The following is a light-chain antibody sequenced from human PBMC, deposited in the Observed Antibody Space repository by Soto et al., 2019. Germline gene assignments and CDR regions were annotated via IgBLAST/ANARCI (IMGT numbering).Light chain of an antibody. CDR1: QSVSSY. CDR3: QQRSNWPIT. CDR2: DAS. J-gene: IGKJ5*01. Sequence: EIVLTHSPATLSFSPGERAALSVRASQSVSSYLAWYQQKPGQAPRLLIYDASNRATGIPARFSGSGSGTDFTLTISSLEPEDFAVYYCQQRSNWPITFGQGTRLEIK. V-gene: IGKV3-11*01.